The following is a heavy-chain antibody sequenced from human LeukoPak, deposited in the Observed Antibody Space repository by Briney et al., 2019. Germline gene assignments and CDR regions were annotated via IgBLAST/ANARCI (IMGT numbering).Heavy chain of an antibody. D-gene: IGHD4-11*01. V-gene: IGHV3-23*01. CDR1: GFTFSSYA. CDR3: AKSVDYSNYGVDY. Sequence: GGSLRLSCAASGFTFSSYAMSWVRQAPGKGLEWVSAISGSGGNTYYADSVKGRFTISRDNSKNTLYLQMNSLRAEETAVYYCAKSVDYSNYGVDYWGQGTLVTVSS. J-gene: IGHJ4*02. CDR2: ISGSGGNT.